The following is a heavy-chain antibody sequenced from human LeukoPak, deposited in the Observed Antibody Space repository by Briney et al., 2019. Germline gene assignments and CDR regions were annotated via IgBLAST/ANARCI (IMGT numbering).Heavy chain of an antibody. CDR3: ARDFYYDSSGYELDY. CDR1: GYTFTGYY. V-gene: IGHV1-2*02. CDR2: INPNSGGT. D-gene: IGHD3-22*01. Sequence: ASVKASCKASGYTFTGYYMHWVRQAPGQGLEWMGWINPNSGGTNYAQKFQGRVTMTRDTSISTAYMELSRLRSDDTAVYYCARDFYYDSSGYELDYWGQGTLVTVSS. J-gene: IGHJ4*02.